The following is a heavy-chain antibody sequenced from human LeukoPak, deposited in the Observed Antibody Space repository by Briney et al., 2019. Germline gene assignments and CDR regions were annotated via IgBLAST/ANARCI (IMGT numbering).Heavy chain of an antibody. CDR3: ARDYDRYYMDV. D-gene: IGHD3-3*01. Sequence: PGGSLRLSCAASGFTFSSYWIHWVRQAPGKGLAWVSRINTESTSTSYADSVKGRFTISRDNAKNTLYLQMNSLRPEDTAVYYCARDYDRYYMDVWGKGTTVTVSS. CDR1: GFTFSSYW. J-gene: IGHJ6*03. CDR2: INTESTST. V-gene: IGHV3-74*01.